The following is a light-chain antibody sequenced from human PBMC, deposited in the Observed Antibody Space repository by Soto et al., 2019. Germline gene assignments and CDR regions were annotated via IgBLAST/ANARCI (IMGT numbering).Light chain of an antibody. CDR3: QQYHDWVT. J-gene: IGKJ4*01. V-gene: IGKV3D-15*01. Sequence: ETVMTQSPVTLSVSPCDRATLSSGTSQSVSSNLAWYQQKPGQAPRLLIYGASTRATGIPARFSGSGSGTEFTLTISYLRPEDSAVYFCQQYHDWVTFGGGTKVDNK. CDR2: GAS. CDR1: QSVSSN.